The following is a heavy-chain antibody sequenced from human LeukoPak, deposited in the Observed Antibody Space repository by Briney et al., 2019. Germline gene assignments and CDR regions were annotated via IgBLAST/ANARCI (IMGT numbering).Heavy chain of an antibody. D-gene: IGHD3-22*01. CDR3: ATPYYYDSSGYSHDAFDT. CDR1: GGSISSGGYY. Sequence: SETLSLTCTVSGGSISSGGYYWGWIRQPPGKGLEWIGSIYSSGSTYYNPSLKSRVTISVDTSKNQFSLKLSSVTAAETAVYYCATPYYYDSSGYSHDAFDTWGQGTMVTVSS. J-gene: IGHJ3*02. V-gene: IGHV4-39*01. CDR2: IYSSGST.